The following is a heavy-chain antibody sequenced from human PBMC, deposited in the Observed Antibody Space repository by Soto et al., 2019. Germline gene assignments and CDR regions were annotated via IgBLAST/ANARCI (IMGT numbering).Heavy chain of an antibody. J-gene: IGHJ2*01. CDR2: IIPILGIA. D-gene: IGHD2-21*02. Sequence: QVQLVQSGAEVKKPGSSVKVSCKASGGTFSSYTISWVRQAPGQGLEWMGRIIPILGIANYAQKFQGRVTITADKSTSTAYMELSRLRSEDTAVYYCARDGAYCGGDCYRYWYFDLWGRGTLVTVSS. CDR3: ARDGAYCGGDCYRYWYFDL. V-gene: IGHV1-69*08. CDR1: GGTFSSYT.